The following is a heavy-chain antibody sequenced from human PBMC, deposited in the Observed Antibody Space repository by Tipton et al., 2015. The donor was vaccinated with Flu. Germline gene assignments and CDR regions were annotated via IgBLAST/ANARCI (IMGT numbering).Heavy chain of an antibody. D-gene: IGHD4-11*01. CDR1: GGSFSGYY. CDR3: ARRSYSNYVSDPKNWFDP. V-gene: IGHV4-34*01. J-gene: IGHJ5*02. Sequence: TLSLTCAVYGGSFSGYYWNWIRQPPGKGLEWIGEINHSGRTNFNPSLKSRVAISVDTSKNQISLKVISVTAADTAVYYCARRSYSNYVSDPKNWFDPWGQGTLVTVSS. CDR2: INHSGRT.